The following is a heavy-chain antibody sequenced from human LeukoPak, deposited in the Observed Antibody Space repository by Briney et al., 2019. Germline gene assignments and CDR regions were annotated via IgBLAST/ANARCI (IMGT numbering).Heavy chain of an antibody. D-gene: IGHD6-19*01. CDR1: GFTFSSYE. J-gene: IGHJ4*02. CDR3: ARADSSGWYTVDY. CDR2: ISSSGTTI. Sequence: GGSLRLSCAASGFTFSSYEMNWVRQAPGKGLEWVSYISSSGTTIYYADSVKGRFTISRDNAKNSLYLQMNSLRAEDTAVYYCARADSSGWYTVDYWGQGTLVTVSS. V-gene: IGHV3-48*03.